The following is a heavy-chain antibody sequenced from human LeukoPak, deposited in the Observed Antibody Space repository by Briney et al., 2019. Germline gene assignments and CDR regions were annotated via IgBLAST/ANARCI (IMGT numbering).Heavy chain of an antibody. J-gene: IGHJ4*02. CDR3: AKGGGLRAGGSYRIDY. D-gene: IGHD3-16*02. CDR2: ISGSGGNT. CDR1: GFTFSSYA. Sequence: PGGSLRLSCAASGFTFSSYAMSWVRQAPGKGLGWVSSISGSGGNTNYADSVQGRLTFSRDNSKNTLYLQMNSLRAEDTAVYYCAKGGGLRAGGSYRIDYWGQGTLVTVSS. V-gene: IGHV3-23*01.